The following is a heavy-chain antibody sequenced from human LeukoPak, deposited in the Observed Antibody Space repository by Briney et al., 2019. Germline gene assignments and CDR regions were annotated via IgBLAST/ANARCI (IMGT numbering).Heavy chain of an antibody. CDR2: ISSSGSTI. J-gene: IGHJ4*02. D-gene: IGHD3-22*01. CDR3: ARDLDYYDSSGYCGY. CDR1: GFTFSDYY. Sequence: PGGSLRLSCAASGFTFSDYYMSWIRQAPGMGLEWVSYISSSGSTIYYADSVKGRFTISRDNAKNSLYLQMNSLRAEDTAVYYCARDLDYYDSSGYCGYWGQGTLVTVSS. V-gene: IGHV3-11*04.